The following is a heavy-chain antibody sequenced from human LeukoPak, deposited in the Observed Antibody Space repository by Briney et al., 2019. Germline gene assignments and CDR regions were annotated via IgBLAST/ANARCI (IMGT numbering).Heavy chain of an antibody. V-gene: IGHV5-51*01. D-gene: IGHD3-16*02. CDR2: IYPGDSDT. J-gene: IGHJ4*02. Sequence: GESLKISCKGSGYSFTSYWIGWVRQMPGKGLEWMGIIYPGDSDTRYSPSFQGQVTISVDKSISTAYLQWSSLKASDTAMYYCARLGDYVWGSYRPYYFDYWGQGTLVTVSS. CDR3: ARLGDYVWGSYRPYYFDY. CDR1: GYSFTSYW.